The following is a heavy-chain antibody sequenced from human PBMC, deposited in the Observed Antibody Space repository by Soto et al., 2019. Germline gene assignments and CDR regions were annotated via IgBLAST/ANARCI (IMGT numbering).Heavy chain of an antibody. CDR2: ISVGNGNT. Sequence: ASVKVSCKASGFTFTSSAVQWVRQARGQGLEWMGWISVGNGNTNYAQKLQDRVTMTTDTSTSTAYMELRSLRSDDTAVYYCARDLYSGSPHDAFDIWGQGTMVTVSS. D-gene: IGHD1-26*01. CDR1: GFTFTSSA. CDR3: ARDLYSGSPHDAFDI. J-gene: IGHJ3*02. V-gene: IGHV1-18*01.